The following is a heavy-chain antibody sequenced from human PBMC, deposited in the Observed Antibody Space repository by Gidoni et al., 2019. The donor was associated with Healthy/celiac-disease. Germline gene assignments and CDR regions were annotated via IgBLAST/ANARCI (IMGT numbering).Heavy chain of an antibody. CDR2: IYYSGST. CDR1: GGSISSYY. CDR3: ARHEGDYDYVWGSYRSYFDY. J-gene: IGHJ4*02. D-gene: IGHD3-16*02. V-gene: IGHV4-59*08. Sequence: QVQLQESGPGLVKPSETLSLTCTVSGGSISSYYWSWIRQPPGKGLEWIGSIYYSGSTNHNPSLKSRVTISVDTSKNQFSLKLSSVTAADTAVYYCARHEGDYDYVWGSYRSYFDYWGQGTLVTVSS.